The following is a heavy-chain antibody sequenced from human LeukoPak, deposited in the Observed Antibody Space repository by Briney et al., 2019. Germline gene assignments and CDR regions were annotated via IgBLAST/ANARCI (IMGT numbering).Heavy chain of an antibody. Sequence: GGSLRLSCAASGFIFTNYFMSWVRQAPGKGLEWVASIKHDGSEKYYVDSVRGRFTISRDNTMNSLYLQMSSLRAEDTAVYYCATDRGWRTSGYYLCYFEYWGQGTLVTFSS. CDR3: ATDRGWRTSGYYLCYFEY. CDR2: IKHDGSEK. V-gene: IGHV3-7*01. J-gene: IGHJ4*02. D-gene: IGHD3-3*01. CDR1: GFIFTNYF.